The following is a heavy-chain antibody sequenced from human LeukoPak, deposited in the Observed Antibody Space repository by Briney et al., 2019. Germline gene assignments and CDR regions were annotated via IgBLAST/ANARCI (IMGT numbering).Heavy chain of an antibody. CDR2: LSAHIGDT. J-gene: IGHJ6*03. V-gene: IGHV1-18*01. CDR3: ARVAFSKYHYYMDV. Sequence: ASVKVSCKASGYSFTTFGITWVRQAPGQGLEWMAWLSAHIGDTNYSQKFQRRVTVTSDTSTSTAYMELRSLKSDDTAVYFCARVAFSKYHYYMDVWGKGTTVTVSS. D-gene: IGHD4-11*01. CDR1: GYSFTTFG.